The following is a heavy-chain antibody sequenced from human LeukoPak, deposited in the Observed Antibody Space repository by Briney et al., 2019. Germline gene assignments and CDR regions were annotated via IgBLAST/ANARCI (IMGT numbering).Heavy chain of an antibody. D-gene: IGHD2-2*01. CDR1: GGTFSSYA. CDR3: AREDGGICGVVPAATKTCPYNWFDP. CDR2: IIPIFGTA. Sequence: ASVKVSCKASGGTFSSYAISWVRQAPGQGLEWMGGIIPIFGTANYAQKFQGRVTITADESTSTAYMELSSLRSEDTAVYYCAREDGGICGVVPAATKTCPYNWFDPWGQGTLVTVSS. J-gene: IGHJ5*02. V-gene: IGHV1-69*13.